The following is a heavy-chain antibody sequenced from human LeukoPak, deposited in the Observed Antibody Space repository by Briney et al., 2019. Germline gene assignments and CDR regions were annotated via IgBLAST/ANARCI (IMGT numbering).Heavy chain of an antibody. Sequence: SETLSLTCTVSGGSISSYYWSWIRQPAGKGLEWIGRIYTSGSTNYNPSLKSRVTMSVDTSKNQFSLKLSSVTAADTAVYYCASDFFTDGYTKGAFDYWGQGTLVTVSS. V-gene: IGHV4-4*07. CDR3: ASDFFTDGYTKGAFDY. CDR2: IYTSGST. D-gene: IGHD5-24*01. CDR1: GGSISSYY. J-gene: IGHJ4*02.